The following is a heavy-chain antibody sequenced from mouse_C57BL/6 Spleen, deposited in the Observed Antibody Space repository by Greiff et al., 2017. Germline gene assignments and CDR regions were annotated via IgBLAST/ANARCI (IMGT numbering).Heavy chain of an antibody. CDR2: INYDGSST. V-gene: IGHV5-16*01. J-gene: IGHJ1*03. D-gene: IGHD2-1*01. Sequence: EVQVVESEGGLVQPGSSMKLSCTASGFTFSDYYMAWVRQVPEKGLEWVANINYDGSSTYYLDSLKSRFIISRDNAKNILYLQMSSLKSEDTATYYCAREGVYGNSWYFDVWGTGTTVTVSS. CDR3: AREGVYGNSWYFDV. CDR1: GFTFSDYY.